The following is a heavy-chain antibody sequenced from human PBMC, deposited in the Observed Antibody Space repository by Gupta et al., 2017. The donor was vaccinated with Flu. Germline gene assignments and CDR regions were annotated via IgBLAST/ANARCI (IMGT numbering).Heavy chain of an antibody. CDR1: GDSISNYY. Sequence: QVQLQESGPGLVKPSETLSLTCIVSGDSISNYYWTWIRQSAGKGLEWIGRIYSSGSSDYNPSLKSRATMSVVTSKNQISLKLRSVTAADTAVYYCARAPLRGYNGYAPFDYWGQGTLVTVSS. CDR3: ARAPLRGYNGYAPFDY. D-gene: IGHD5-12*01. J-gene: IGHJ4*02. CDR2: IYSSGSS. V-gene: IGHV4-4*07.